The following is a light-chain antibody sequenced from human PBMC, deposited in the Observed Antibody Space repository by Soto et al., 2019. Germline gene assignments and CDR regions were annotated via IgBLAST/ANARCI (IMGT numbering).Light chain of an antibody. V-gene: IGKV3-11*01. J-gene: IGKJ1*01. CDR3: QQRSIWPWT. CDR1: QSVGSS. CDR2: DAS. Sequence: EIVLTQSPGTLSLSPGERATLSCRASQSVGSSLAWYQQKPGLAPRLLMYDASSRATGIPDRFSGSGSGSDFTLTISSLEPEDFAVFYCQQRSIWPWTFGQGTKVDIK.